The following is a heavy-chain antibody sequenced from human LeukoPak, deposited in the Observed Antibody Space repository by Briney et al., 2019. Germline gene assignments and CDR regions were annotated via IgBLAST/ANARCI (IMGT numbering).Heavy chain of an antibody. CDR3: ARVSEGSGWSRGYFDY. D-gene: IGHD6-19*01. CDR2: INHSGSP. V-gene: IGHV4-34*01. CDR1: SGSFSGYY. Sequence: SETLSLTCTVYSGSFSGYYWSGIRQPPGKGGEGIGEINHSGSPHYNPSLKSRVTISVDTSKNQFSLKLSSVTAADTAVYYCARVSEGSGWSRGYFDYWGQGTLVTVSS. J-gene: IGHJ4*02.